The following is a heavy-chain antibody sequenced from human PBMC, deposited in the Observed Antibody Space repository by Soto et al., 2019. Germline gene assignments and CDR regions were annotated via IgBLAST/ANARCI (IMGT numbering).Heavy chain of an antibody. CDR2: ISSSSSYI. J-gene: IGHJ6*02. V-gene: IGHV3-21*01. CDR1: GFTFSSYS. Sequence: GGSLRLSCAASGFTFSSYSMNWVRQAPGKGLEWVSSISSSSSYIYYADSVKGRFTISRDNAKNSRYLQMNSLRAEDTAVYYCARDRLGFGEFDSYYYGMDVWGQGTTVTVSS. D-gene: IGHD3-10*01. CDR3: ARDRLGFGEFDSYYYGMDV.